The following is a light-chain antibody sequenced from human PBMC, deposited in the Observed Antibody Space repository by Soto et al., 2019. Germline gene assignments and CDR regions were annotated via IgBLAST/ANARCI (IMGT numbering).Light chain of an antibody. CDR1: SSDVGGYNY. Sequence: QSVLTQPASVSGSPGQSISISCTGTSSDVGGYNYVSWYQQHPDKAPKLMIYDVTDRPSGVSNRFSGSKSGSTASLTISGLQAEDEADYYCASYASSGMEVFGTGTKLTVL. CDR3: ASYASSGMEV. V-gene: IGLV2-14*01. CDR2: DVT. J-gene: IGLJ1*01.